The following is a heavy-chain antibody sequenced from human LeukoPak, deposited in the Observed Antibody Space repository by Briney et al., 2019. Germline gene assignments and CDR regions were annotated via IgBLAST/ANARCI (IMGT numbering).Heavy chain of an antibody. J-gene: IGHJ4*02. Sequence: SVKVSCKASGGTFSSYAISWVRQAPGQGLEWMGGIIPIFGTANYAQKLQGRVTMTTDTSTSTAYMELRSLRSDDTAVYYCARERGLYCSGGSCRLHYFDYWGQGTLVTVSS. CDR2: IIPIFGTA. CDR3: ARERGLYCSGGSCRLHYFDY. CDR1: GGTFSSYA. V-gene: IGHV1-69*05. D-gene: IGHD2-15*01.